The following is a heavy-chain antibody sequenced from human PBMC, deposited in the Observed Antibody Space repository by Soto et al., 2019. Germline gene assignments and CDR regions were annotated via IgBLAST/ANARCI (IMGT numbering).Heavy chain of an antibody. J-gene: IGHJ4*02. CDR3: VSAGLAVS. CDR2: IKQDGSEK. D-gene: IGHD6-19*01. Sequence: EVQLVQSGGGLVQPGGSLRISCAASGFTFSSYWMNWVRQAPGRGLEWVASIKQDGSEKYSMDAVKGRFTISIDNPRNSLYLQMNTLRFEYTALYYCVSAGLAVSWGQGTLVTVSS. CDR1: GFTFSSYW. V-gene: IGHV3-7*05.